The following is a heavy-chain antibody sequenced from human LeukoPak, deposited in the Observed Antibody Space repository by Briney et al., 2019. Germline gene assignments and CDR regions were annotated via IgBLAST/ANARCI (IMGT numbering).Heavy chain of an antibody. V-gene: IGHV3-48*03. Sequence: GGSLRLSCAASGFDLNTYEMNWVRQAPGKGLEWIADITISGHTKNYADSVKGRFTISRDNAGTSLYLQMNSLRVEDTGVYYCARGDPHADIWGQGTLVTVSS. CDR3: ARGDPHADI. J-gene: IGHJ4*02. CDR2: ITISGHTK. CDR1: GFDLNTYE.